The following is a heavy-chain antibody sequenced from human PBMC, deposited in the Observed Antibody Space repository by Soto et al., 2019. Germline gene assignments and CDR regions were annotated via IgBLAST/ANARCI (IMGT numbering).Heavy chain of an antibody. CDR1: GFTFSSYA. Sequence: GGSLRLSCAASGFTFSSYAMSWVRQAPGKGLEWVSAISGSGGSTYYADSVKGRFTISRDNSKNTLYLQMNSLRAEDTAVYYCATTVQEDKWLRPIRGYFDYWGQGTLVTVSS. D-gene: IGHD5-12*01. J-gene: IGHJ4*02. CDR2: ISGSGGST. CDR3: ATTVQEDKWLRPIRGYFDY. V-gene: IGHV3-23*01.